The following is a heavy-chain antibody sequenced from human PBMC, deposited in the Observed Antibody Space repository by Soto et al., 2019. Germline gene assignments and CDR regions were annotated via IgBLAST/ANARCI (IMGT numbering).Heavy chain of an antibody. CDR3: ARVVYYSNSPFDY. D-gene: IGHD4-4*01. CDR1: GDSISSSSYH. CDR2: VYYSGST. Sequence: SETLSLTCTVSGDSISSSSYHWGWIRQPPGKGLEWIGSVYYSGSTYYNPSLKSRVTISVDASKNTLYLQMNSLRADDTAVYYCARVVYYSNSPFDYWGQGTLVTVSS. V-gene: IGHV4-39*01. J-gene: IGHJ4*02.